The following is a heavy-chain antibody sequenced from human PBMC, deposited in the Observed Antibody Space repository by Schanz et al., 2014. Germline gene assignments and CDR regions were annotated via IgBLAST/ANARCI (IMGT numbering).Heavy chain of an antibody. CDR1: GFTFSSYG. CDR3: AKQIHYDILTVTRN. D-gene: IGHD3-9*01. V-gene: IGHV3-23*04. CDR2: LSGSGGST. Sequence: EVQLVESGGGLVQPGGSLRLSCAASGFTFSSYGIHWFRQPAGKGLEWVSALSGSGGSTYYADSVKGRFTISRDNSKNTLYLQMNSLRAEDTAVYYCAKQIHYDILTVTRNWGQGTLVTVSS. J-gene: IGHJ4*02.